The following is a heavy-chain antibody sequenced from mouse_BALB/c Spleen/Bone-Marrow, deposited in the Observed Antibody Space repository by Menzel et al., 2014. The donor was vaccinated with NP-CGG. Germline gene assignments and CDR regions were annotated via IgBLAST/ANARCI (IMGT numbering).Heavy chain of an antibody. CDR3: ARWEYYAMDY. J-gene: IGHJ4*01. V-gene: IGHV14-3*02. D-gene: IGHD4-1*01. Sequence: VQLQQSGAELVKPGASVKLSCAASGFNIKDTYMHWVKQRPEQGLEWIGRIDPANGNTKYDPKFQGKATITADTSSSTAYLQLSSLTSEDTAVYYCARWEYYAMDYWGSRNLSHRLL. CDR1: GFNIKDTY. CDR2: IDPANGNT.